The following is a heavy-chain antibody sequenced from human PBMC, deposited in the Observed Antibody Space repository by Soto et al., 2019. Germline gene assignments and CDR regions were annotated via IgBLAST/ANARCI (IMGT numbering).Heavy chain of an antibody. J-gene: IGHJ4*02. Sequence: EVQLLESGGGLVQPGGSLRLSCAASGFTFSSYAMSWVRQAPGKGLEWVSAISGSGGSTYYADSVKGRFTISRDNSKNTLYLQMNTLRAEDTAVYYCAKEVQQWLVAPCSLDYWGQGTLVTVSS. CDR1: GFTFSSYA. V-gene: IGHV3-23*01. CDR2: ISGSGGST. D-gene: IGHD6-19*01. CDR3: AKEVQQWLVAPCSLDY.